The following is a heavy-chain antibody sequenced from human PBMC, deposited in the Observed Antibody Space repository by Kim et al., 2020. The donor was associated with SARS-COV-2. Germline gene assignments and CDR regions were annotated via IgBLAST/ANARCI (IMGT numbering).Heavy chain of an antibody. CDR1: GGSISSGDYY. D-gene: IGHD3-22*01. Sequence: SETLSLTCTVSGGSISSGDYYWSWIRQPPGKGLEWIGYIYYSGSTYYNPSLKSRVTISVDTSKNQFSLKLSSVTAADTAVYYCARGNDGYYYDSSGSVLVDYWGQGTLVTVSS. V-gene: IGHV4-30-4*01. J-gene: IGHJ4*02. CDR2: IYYSGST. CDR3: ARGNDGYYYDSSGSVLVDY.